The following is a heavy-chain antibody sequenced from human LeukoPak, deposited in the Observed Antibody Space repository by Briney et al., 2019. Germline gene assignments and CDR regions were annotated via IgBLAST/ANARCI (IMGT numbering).Heavy chain of an antibody. Sequence: GGSLRLSCAASGFTFNTYSMNWVRQAPGKGLEWVSSISSSSSYIYYADSVKGRFTISRDNSKNTLYLQMGSLRAEDMAVYYCARGSWGGYYYYYMDVWGKGTTVTISS. D-gene: IGHD7-27*01. CDR1: GFTFNTYS. CDR3: ARGSWGGYYYYYMDV. CDR2: ISSSSSYI. J-gene: IGHJ6*03. V-gene: IGHV3-21*01.